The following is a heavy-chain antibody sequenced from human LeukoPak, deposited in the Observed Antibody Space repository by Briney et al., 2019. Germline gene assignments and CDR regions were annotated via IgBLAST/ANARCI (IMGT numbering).Heavy chain of an antibody. CDR3: ARAPPVSTYYYDSSGYFQFDP. CDR2: IIPIFGTA. Sequence: ASVKVSCKASGGTFSSYAISWVRQAPGQGLEWMGGIIPIFGTANYAQKFQGRVTITADKSTSTAYMELSSLRSEDTAVYYCARAPPVSTYYYDSSGYFQFDPWGQGTLVTVSS. V-gene: IGHV1-69*06. CDR1: GGTFSSYA. D-gene: IGHD3-22*01. J-gene: IGHJ5*02.